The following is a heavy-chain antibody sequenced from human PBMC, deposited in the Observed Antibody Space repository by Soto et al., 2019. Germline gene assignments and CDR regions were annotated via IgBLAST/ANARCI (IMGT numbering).Heavy chain of an antibody. Sequence: GGSLRLSCASSGFTFSSYAMSWVRQATGKGLEWVSAISGSGGSTYYADSVKGRFTISRDNSKNTLYLQMNSLRAEDTAVYYCAKDQYGSGSYRESPYGMDVWGQGTTVTVSS. J-gene: IGHJ6*02. CDR2: ISGSGGST. D-gene: IGHD3-10*01. CDR1: GFTFSSYA. CDR3: AKDQYGSGSYRESPYGMDV. V-gene: IGHV3-23*01.